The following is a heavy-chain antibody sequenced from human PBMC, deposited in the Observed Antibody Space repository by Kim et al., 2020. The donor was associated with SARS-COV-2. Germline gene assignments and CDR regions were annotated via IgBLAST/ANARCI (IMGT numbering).Heavy chain of an antibody. CDR1: GGSISNYY. CDR3: ARRGYSGYDLDS. V-gene: IGHV4-59*08. J-gene: IGHJ4*02. Sequence: SETLSLTCTVSGGSISNYYWNWIRQSPGKGLEWIGYIYYSGSTNYNPSLKSRVTISVNTSKNQFSLKLSSVTAADTAVYYCARRGYSGYDLDSWGQGTLV. CDR2: IYYSGST. D-gene: IGHD5-12*01.